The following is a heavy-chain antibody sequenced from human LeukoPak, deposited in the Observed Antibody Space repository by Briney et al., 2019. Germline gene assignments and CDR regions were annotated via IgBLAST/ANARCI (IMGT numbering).Heavy chain of an antibody. Sequence: ASVKVSCKASGGTFISYAISWVRQAPGQGLEWMGGIIPIFGTANYAQKLQGRVTITADESTSTAYMELSSLRSEDTAVYYCAREHSYGYKVFDYWGQGTLVTVSS. V-gene: IGHV1-69*13. J-gene: IGHJ4*02. CDR3: AREHSYGYKVFDY. CDR2: IIPIFGTA. D-gene: IGHD5-18*01. CDR1: GGTFISYA.